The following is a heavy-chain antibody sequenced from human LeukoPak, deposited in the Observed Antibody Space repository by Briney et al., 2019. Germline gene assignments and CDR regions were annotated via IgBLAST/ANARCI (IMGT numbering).Heavy chain of an antibody. D-gene: IGHD5-12*01. V-gene: IGHV4-59*01. CDR2: IYYSGST. Sequence: SETLSLTCTVSGGSISSYYWSWLRQPPGKGLEWIGYIYYSGSTNYNPSLKSRVTISVDTSKNQFSLKLSSVTAADTAVYYCARVANSGYDSWGNWFDPWGQGTLVTVSS. CDR1: GGSISSYY. J-gene: IGHJ5*02. CDR3: ARVANSGYDSWGNWFDP.